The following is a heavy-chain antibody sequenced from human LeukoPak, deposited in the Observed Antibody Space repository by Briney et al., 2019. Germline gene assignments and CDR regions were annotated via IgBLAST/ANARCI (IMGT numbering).Heavy chain of an antibody. CDR3: AREGLRFLEWLSMSFDY. CDR1: RFTFSNYG. Sequence: HPGKSLRLSCIASRFTFSNYGMHWVRQAPGKGLEWVAVISYDGSNKYYADSVKGRFTISRDNSKNTLYLQMNSLRAEDTAVYYCAREGLRFLEWLSMSFDYWGQGTLVTVSS. D-gene: IGHD3-3*01. J-gene: IGHJ4*02. V-gene: IGHV3-30*03. CDR2: ISYDGSNK.